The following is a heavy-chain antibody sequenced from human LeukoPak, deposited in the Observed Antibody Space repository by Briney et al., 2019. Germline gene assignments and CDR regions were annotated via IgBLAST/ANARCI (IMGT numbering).Heavy chain of an antibody. CDR2: INHSGST. V-gene: IGHV4-34*01. J-gene: IGHJ4*02. CDR1: GESFGGYY. D-gene: IGHD3-22*01. Sequence: SETLSLTCAVYGESFGGYYWTWIRQPPGKGLEWIGEINHSGSTKYNPSLKSRVTISVDTSKNQFSLNLSSVTAADAAVYYCARSEVYSSGDFDYWGQGILITVSS. CDR3: ARSEVYSSGDFDY.